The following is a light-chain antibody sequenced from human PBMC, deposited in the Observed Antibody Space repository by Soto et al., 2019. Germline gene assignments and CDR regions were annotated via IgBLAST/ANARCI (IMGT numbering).Light chain of an antibody. CDR1: SSDVGSKNL. J-gene: IGLJ1*01. CDR2: EGS. Sequence: QSVLTQPASVSGSPGQSITISCTGTSSDVGSKNLVSWYQQHPGEAPKLMIYEGSKRPSGVSNRFSGSKSGNTASLGISGLQAEDEADYYCCSYAGSSTSTVFGTGTKVTVL. V-gene: IGLV2-23*01. CDR3: CSYAGSSTSTV.